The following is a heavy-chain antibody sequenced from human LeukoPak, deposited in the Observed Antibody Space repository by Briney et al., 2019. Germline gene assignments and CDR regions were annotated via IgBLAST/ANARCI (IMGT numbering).Heavy chain of an antibody. Sequence: PGGSLRLSCAASGFTFSNYYMRWVRQAPGKGLVLVSPISGSGGSTYYADSVKGRFTISRDNSKNTLYLQMNSLRAEDTAVYYCAKDPTHYYDSSGYYYWGQGTLVTVSS. CDR3: AKDPTHYYDSSGYYY. V-gene: IGHV3-23*01. D-gene: IGHD3-22*01. J-gene: IGHJ4*02. CDR2: ISGSGGST. CDR1: GFTFSNYY.